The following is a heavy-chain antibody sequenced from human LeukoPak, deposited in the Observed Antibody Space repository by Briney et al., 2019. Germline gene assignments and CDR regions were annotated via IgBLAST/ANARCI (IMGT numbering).Heavy chain of an antibody. V-gene: IGHV4-34*01. CDR3: ARLGGYYDPPGY. D-gene: IGHD3-22*01. CDR2: INHSGST. Sequence: SETLSLTCAVYGGSFSGYYWSWIRQPPGKGLEWIGEINHSGSTNYDPSLKSRVTISVDTSKNQFSLKLSSVAAADTAVYYCARLGGYYDPPGYWGQGTLVTVSS. J-gene: IGHJ4*02. CDR1: GGSFSGYY.